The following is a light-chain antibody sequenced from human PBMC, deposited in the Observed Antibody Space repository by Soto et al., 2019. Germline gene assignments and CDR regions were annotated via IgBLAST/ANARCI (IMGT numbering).Light chain of an antibody. Sequence: QSALTQPASVSGSPGQSITIFCTGTSSDIGGYDYVSWYQRHPGKAPKLMIYDVTYRPSGVSNRFSGSKSGNTASLTISGLQAEDEADYWCSSYTSSNTLHLVFGGGTQLTVL. J-gene: IGLJ2*01. V-gene: IGLV2-14*01. CDR1: SSDIGGYDY. CDR2: DVT. CDR3: SSYTSSNTLHLV.